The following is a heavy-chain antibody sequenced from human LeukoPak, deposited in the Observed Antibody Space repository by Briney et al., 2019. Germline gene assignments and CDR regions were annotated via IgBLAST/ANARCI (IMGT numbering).Heavy chain of an antibody. CDR1: GGTFSNYA. CDR3: ARGASDTTNGDYMSYYYYMDV. J-gene: IGHJ6*03. D-gene: IGHD4-17*01. Sequence: ASVKVSCKASGGTFSNYAISWVRQAPGQGLEWMGGIIFFYGTTNYAQKFQGRVTITADESTSTAYMELSSLKSDDTAVYFCARGASDTTNGDYMSYYYYMDVWGKGTTVTVSS. CDR2: IIFFYGTT. V-gene: IGHV1-69*01.